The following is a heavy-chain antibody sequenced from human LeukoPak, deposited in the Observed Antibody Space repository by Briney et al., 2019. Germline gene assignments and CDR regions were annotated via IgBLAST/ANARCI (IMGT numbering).Heavy chain of an antibody. D-gene: IGHD5-18*01. Sequence: GGSLRLSCAASGFTFSSYSMNWVRPAPGKGLEWVSYISSSSSTIYYADSVKGRFTISRDNAKNSLYLQMNSLRAEDTAVYYCARDSRGGYSYGFMFFDYWGQGTLVTVSS. V-gene: IGHV3-48*04. CDR1: GFTFSSYS. CDR3: ARDSRGGYSYGFMFFDY. CDR2: ISSSSSTI. J-gene: IGHJ4*02.